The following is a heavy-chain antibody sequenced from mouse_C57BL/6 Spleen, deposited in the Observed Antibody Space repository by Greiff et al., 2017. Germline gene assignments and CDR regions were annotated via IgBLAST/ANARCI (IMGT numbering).Heavy chain of an antibody. V-gene: IGHV1-5*01. D-gene: IGHD1-1*01. J-gene: IGHJ2*01. CDR2: IYPGNSDT. Sequence: EVKVEESGTVLARPGASVKMSCKTSGYTFTSYWMHWVKQRPGQGLEWIGAIYPGNSDTSYNQKFKGKAKLTAVTSASTAYMELSSLTNEDSAVYYCTREGTTVPIFDYWGQGTTLTVSS. CDR3: TREGTTVPIFDY. CDR1: GYTFTSYW.